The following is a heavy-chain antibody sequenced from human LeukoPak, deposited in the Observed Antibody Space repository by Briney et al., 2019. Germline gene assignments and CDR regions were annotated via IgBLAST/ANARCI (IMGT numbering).Heavy chain of an antibody. Sequence: PGGSLRLSCAASGFTFSDYYMSWIRQAPGKGLDWVSYISSSGSSTYFADSVKGRFTISRDNAKNSLYLQMNSLRAEDTAVYYCARHQGKILSFYMDVWGKGTTVTVSS. CDR1: GFTFSDYY. V-gene: IGHV3-11*04. CDR2: ISSSGSST. CDR3: ARHQGKILSFYMDV. D-gene: IGHD3-3*01. J-gene: IGHJ6*03.